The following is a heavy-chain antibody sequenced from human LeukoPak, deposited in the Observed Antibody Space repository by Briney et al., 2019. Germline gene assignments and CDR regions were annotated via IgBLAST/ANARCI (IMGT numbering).Heavy chain of an antibody. CDR1: GFTFDDYA. CDR3: AKALGGSYYVGFGY. CDR2: ISWNSGSI. D-gene: IGHD1-26*01. J-gene: IGHJ4*02. V-gene: IGHV3-9*03. Sequence: GGSLRLSCAASGFTFDDYAMHWVRQAPGKGLEWVSGISWNSGSIGYADSVKGRFTISRDNAKNSLYLQMNSLRAEDMALYYCAKALGGSYYVGFGYWGQGTLVTVSS.